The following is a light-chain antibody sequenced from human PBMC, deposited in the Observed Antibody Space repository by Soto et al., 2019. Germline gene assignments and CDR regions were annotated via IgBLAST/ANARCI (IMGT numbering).Light chain of an antibody. J-gene: IGKJ5*01. V-gene: IGKV3-15*01. Sequence: EKVMTQSPATLSVSPGERATLSCRASQSVSSNLAWYQQKPGQAPRLLIYGASSRATDIPGRFSGSGSGTEFTLTISSLQSADFAVYYCQQYDNWPITFGQGTRPE. CDR1: QSVSSN. CDR2: GAS. CDR3: QQYDNWPIT.